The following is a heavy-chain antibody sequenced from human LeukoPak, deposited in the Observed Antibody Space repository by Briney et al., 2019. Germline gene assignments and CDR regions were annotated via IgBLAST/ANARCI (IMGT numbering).Heavy chain of an antibody. D-gene: IGHD5-18*01. V-gene: IGHV3-23*01. J-gene: IGHJ6*02. CDR2: ISGGGGST. CDR1: GFTFSTYA. CDR3: AKDRGYSYINGLDV. Sequence: GGSLRLSCAASGFTFSTYAMTWVRQAPGKGLAWVSTISGGGGSTYYADSVKGRFTISRDNSKNTLDLQMISLRAEDTAVYYCAKDRGYSYINGLDVWGQGTTVTVSS.